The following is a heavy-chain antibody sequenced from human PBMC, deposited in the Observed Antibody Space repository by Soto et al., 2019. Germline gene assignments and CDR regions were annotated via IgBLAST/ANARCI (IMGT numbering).Heavy chain of an antibody. V-gene: IGHV4-34*01. J-gene: IGHJ4*02. D-gene: IGHD3-10*01. CDR2: INHSGST. Sequence: SETLSLTCAVYGGSFSGYYWSWIRQPPGKGLEWIGEINHSGSTNYNPSLKSRVTISVDTSKNQFSLKLSSVTAADTAVYYCARGEAIIILDYWGQGTLVTVSS. CDR1: GGSFSGYY. CDR3: ARGEAIIILDY.